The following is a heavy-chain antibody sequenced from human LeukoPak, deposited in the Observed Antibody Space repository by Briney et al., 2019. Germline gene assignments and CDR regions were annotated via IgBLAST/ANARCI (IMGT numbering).Heavy chain of an antibody. Sequence: GGSLRLSCAASGFTFSNYGMHCVRQAPGKGLEWVANINQDGSEKYYVDSVKGRFTISRDNAKNSLYLQMNSLRAEDTAVYYCARGGQNYFDYWGQGTLVTVSS. CDR3: ARGGQNYFDY. D-gene: IGHD3-10*01. J-gene: IGHJ4*02. CDR1: GFTFSNYG. V-gene: IGHV3-7*05. CDR2: INQDGSEK.